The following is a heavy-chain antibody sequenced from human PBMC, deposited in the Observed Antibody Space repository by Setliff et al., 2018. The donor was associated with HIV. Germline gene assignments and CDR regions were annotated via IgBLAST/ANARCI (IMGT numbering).Heavy chain of an antibody. J-gene: IGHJ6*03. CDR1: GGSISNYY. CDR2: IYYSGST. Sequence: SETLSLTCTVSGGSISNYYWSWIRQPPGKGLEWIGYIYYSGSTTYNPSLESRVTISLDTSKNQFSLKLSSVTAADTAVYYCARQHYYDSSGRNLMDDWGKGTTVTVSS. D-gene: IGHD3-22*01. CDR3: ARQHYYDSSGRNLMDD. V-gene: IGHV4-59*08.